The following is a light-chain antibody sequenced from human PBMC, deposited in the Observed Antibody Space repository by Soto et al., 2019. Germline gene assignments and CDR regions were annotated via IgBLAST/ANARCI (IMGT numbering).Light chain of an antibody. CDR3: QTWGTGPFV. CDR1: SGHSSYA. Sequence: QPVLTQSPSASASLGASVKLTCTLSSGHSSYAIAWHQQQPEKGPRYLMKLNSDGSHSKGDGIPDRFSGSSSGAERYLTISSLQSEDDADYYCQTWGTGPFVFGTGTKVTVL. J-gene: IGLJ1*01. V-gene: IGLV4-69*01. CDR2: LNSDGSH.